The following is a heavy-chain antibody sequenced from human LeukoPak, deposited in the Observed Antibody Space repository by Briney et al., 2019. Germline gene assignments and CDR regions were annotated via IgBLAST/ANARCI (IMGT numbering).Heavy chain of an antibody. CDR3: ARRRYYDGSGYLE. CDR2: IYFSGRT. J-gene: IGHJ1*01. Sequence: TSETLSLTCSVSGDSVSRSDSYWDWIRQPPGKGLEWIGTIYFSGRTYYSPSLKSRVTISVDPPNNQFSLNLRSVTAADTAVYYCARRRYYDGSGYLEWGQGTLLSVSS. D-gene: IGHD3-22*01. CDR1: GDSVSRSDSY. V-gene: IGHV4-39*01.